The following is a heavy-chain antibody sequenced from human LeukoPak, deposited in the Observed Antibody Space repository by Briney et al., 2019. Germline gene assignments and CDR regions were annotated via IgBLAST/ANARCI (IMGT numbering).Heavy chain of an antibody. CDR3: ARRLVTAGITDFFDS. CDR2: ISPAGDST. CDR1: GSTFSDYS. J-gene: IGHJ4*02. Sequence: GGSLRLSCTASGSTFSDYSTSWVRQAPGAGLGWVSAISPAGDSTTDADSVKGRFTISRDNSKSTLYLQMNGLTAEDTALYYCARRLVTAGITDFFDSWGRGTLVSVSS. V-gene: IGHV3-23*01. D-gene: IGHD2-2*01.